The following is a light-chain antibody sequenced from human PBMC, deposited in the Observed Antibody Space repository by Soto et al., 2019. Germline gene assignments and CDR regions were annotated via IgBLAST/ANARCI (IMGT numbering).Light chain of an antibody. CDR3: SSYAGSNNLL. Sequence: QSALTQPPSASGSPGQSVTISCTGTSSDVGGSNYVSWYQQHPGKAPKLMISEVSKRPSGVPDRFSGSKSGNTASLTVSGLQAEDEADYYCSSYAGSNNLLFGGGTKLTVL. CDR1: SSDVGGSNY. J-gene: IGLJ2*01. V-gene: IGLV2-8*01. CDR2: EVS.